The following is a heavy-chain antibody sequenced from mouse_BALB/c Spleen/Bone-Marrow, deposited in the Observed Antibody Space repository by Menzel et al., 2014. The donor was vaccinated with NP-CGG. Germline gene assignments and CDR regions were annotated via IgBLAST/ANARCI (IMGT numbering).Heavy chain of an antibody. V-gene: IGHV1S137*01. CDR1: GYTFTDYA. CDR3: AREVRDDYAMDY. D-gene: IGHD2-14*01. Sequence: QVQLQQSGAELVRPGVSVKIPCKGSGYTFTDYAMHWVKQSHAKSLEWIGVISTYYGDASYNQKFKGKATMTVDKSSSTAYMELARLTSEDSAIYYCAREVRDDYAMDYWGQGTSVTVSS. J-gene: IGHJ4*01. CDR2: ISTYYGDA.